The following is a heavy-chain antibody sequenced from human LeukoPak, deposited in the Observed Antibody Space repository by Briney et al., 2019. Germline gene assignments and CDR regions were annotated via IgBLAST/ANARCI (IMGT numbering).Heavy chain of an antibody. CDR1: GFAFSSYW. J-gene: IGHJ4*02. V-gene: IGHV3-74*01. CDR2: INSDGSST. CDR3: ARAGLLYSGSYHFDY. Sequence: GGSLRLSCAASGFAFSSYWMHWVRQAPGKGLVWVSRINSDGSSTSYADSVKGRFTISRDNAKNTLYLQMNSLRAEDTAVYYCARAGLLYSGSYHFDYWGQGTLVTVSS. D-gene: IGHD1-26*01.